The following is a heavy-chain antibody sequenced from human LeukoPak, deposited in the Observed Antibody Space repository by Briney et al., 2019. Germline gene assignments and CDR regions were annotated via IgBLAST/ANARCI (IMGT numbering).Heavy chain of an antibody. CDR1: GFTFSNAW. V-gene: IGHV3-23*01. CDR2: ILPSGDST. J-gene: IGHJ4*02. CDR3: ATRPNHS. Sequence: GGSLRLSCAASGFTFSNAWMSLVRQAPGKGLEWVSGILPSGDSTYYADSVKGRFTISRDNSQNTLFLEMNSLRVEDTAIYYCATRPNHSWGQGTLVTVSS.